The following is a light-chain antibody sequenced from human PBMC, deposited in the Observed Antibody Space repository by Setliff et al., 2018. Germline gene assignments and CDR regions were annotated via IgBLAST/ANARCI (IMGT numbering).Light chain of an antibody. V-gene: IGLV2-8*01. CDR1: SSDVGGINH. Sequence: ALAQPPSASGSPGQSVTISCTRTSSDVGGINHVSWYQQHPGKAPRLMIFEVSKRPSGVPDRFSGSKSGNTASLTVSGLQAEDEADYYCSSYAGNYIYVFGTGTKV. CDR3: SSYAGNYIYV. J-gene: IGLJ1*01. CDR2: EVS.